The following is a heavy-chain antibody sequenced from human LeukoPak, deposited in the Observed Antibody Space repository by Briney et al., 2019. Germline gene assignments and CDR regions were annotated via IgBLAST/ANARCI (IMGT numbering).Heavy chain of an antibody. CDR2: ISYDGSNK. CDR3: AKTQGSGMVGATDFDY. CDR1: GFTFSSYS. J-gene: IGHJ4*02. V-gene: IGHV3-30*18. D-gene: IGHD1-26*01. Sequence: GGSLRLSCAASGFTFSSYSMNWVRQAPGKGLEWVAVISYDGSNKYYADSVKGRFTISRDNSKNTLYLQMNSLRAEDTAVYYCAKTQGSGMVGATDFDYWGQGTLVTVSS.